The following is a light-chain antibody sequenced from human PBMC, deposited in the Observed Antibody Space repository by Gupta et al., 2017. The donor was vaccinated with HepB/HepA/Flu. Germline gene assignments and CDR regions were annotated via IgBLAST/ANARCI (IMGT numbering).Light chain of an antibody. J-gene: IGLJ2*01. V-gene: IGLV1-51*02. CDR3: GTWDDTLSHVV. Sequence: QSVLTQPPSVSAAPGQKVPISCSGTSSNIENNYVSWYQQLPGAAPKLLIHTNDARPSGIPDRFSGSKSGTSATLGIAGLQTGDEADYYCGTWDDTLSHVVFGGGTKLTVL. CDR1: SSNIENNY. CDR2: TND.